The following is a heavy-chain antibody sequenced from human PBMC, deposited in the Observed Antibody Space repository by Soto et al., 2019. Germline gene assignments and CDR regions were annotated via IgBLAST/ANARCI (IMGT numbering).Heavy chain of an antibody. CDR1: GGSVNSDTYY. D-gene: IGHD1-7*01. Sequence: QVQLQESGPGLVKPSETLSLTCTVSGGSVNSDTYYWSWIRQPPGKGLEWIGYMSYSGGTNYNPSLNSRVTISVDTSKNQFSLKLTSVTAADTALCYCTRDSAKWNYFVWGQGTLVTVSS. CDR3: TRDSAKWNYFV. J-gene: IGHJ4*02. V-gene: IGHV4-61*01. CDR2: MSYSGGT.